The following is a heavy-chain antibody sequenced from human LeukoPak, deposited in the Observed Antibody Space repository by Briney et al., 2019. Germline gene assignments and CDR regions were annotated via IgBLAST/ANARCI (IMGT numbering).Heavy chain of an antibody. V-gene: IGHV4-39*01. J-gene: IGHJ4*02. Sequence: SETLPLTCTVSGASISSSTYYWGWIRQPPGKGLEWIGSIYYSGTTYSNPSLKSRVTISVDTSKNQFSLRLTSVTAADTAVYYCARTHPSTVTSFDYWGQGTLVTVSS. D-gene: IGHD4-17*01. CDR3: ARTHPSTVTSFDY. CDR1: GASISSSTYY. CDR2: IYYSGTT.